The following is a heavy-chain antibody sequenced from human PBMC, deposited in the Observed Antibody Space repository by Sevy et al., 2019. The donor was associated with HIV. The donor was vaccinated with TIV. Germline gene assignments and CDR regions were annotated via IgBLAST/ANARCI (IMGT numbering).Heavy chain of an antibody. J-gene: IGHJ6*02. D-gene: IGHD6-13*01. Sequence: SETLSLTCTVSGDSISGYYWSWIRQPPGKGLEWIGYFFYSGSTNYNPSLKSRVTISVDTTRNQVSMKVRSVTAADTAVYYCARGIAAPRGMDVWGQGTTVTVSS. V-gene: IGHV4-59*01. CDR3: ARGIAAPRGMDV. CDR1: GDSISGYY. CDR2: FFYSGST.